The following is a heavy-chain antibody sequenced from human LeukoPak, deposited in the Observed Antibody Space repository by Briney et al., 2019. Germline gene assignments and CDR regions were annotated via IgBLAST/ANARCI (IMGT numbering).Heavy chain of an antibody. CDR3: ARRAYGGNAPFFDY. D-gene: IGHD4-23*01. CDR1: GYTFTSYG. V-gene: IGHV1-18*01. J-gene: IGHJ4*02. CDR2: ISAYNGNT. Sequence: ASVKVSCKASGYTFTSYGISWVRQAPGRGLEWMGWISAYNGNTNYAQKLQGRVTMTTDTSTSTAYMELRSLRSDDTAVYYCARRAYGGNAPFFDYWGQGTLVTVSS.